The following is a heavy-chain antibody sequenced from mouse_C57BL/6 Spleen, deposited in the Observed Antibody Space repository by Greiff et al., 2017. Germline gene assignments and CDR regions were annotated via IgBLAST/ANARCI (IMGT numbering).Heavy chain of an antibody. J-gene: IGHJ2*01. CDR2: ISYDGSN. CDR1: GYSITSGYY. CDR3: ARGGGNHYFDY. V-gene: IGHV3-6*01. Sequence: EVKLMESGPGLVKPSQSLSLTCSVTGYSITSGYYWNWIRQFPGNKLEWMGYISYDGSNNYNPSLKNRISITRDTSKNQFFLTLNSVTTEDTATYYCARGGGNHYFDYWGQGTTLTVSS.